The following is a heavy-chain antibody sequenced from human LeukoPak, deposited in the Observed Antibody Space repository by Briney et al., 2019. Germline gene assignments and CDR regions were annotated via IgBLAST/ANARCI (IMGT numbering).Heavy chain of an antibody. J-gene: IGHJ4*02. CDR2: FYYGESP. CDR1: GDSFISSPYY. CDR3: ASGSLLLSY. D-gene: IGHD1-26*01. V-gene: IGHV4-39*07. Sequence: PSETLSLTCTVSGDSFISSPYYWAWIRQPPGKGLEWIGSFYYGESPNYNPSLKSRVTISVDTSKNQFSLKLSSVTAADTAVYYCASGSLLLSYWGQGTLVTVSS.